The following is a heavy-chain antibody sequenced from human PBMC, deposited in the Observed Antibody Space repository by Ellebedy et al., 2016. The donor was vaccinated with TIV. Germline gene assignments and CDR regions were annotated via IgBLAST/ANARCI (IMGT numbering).Heavy chain of an antibody. Sequence: MPSETLSLTCTVSGYSISSGYYWGWIWQPPGKGLEWIGSFYHSGSTYYNPSLKRRVTISIDTSKNQFSLKLSSVTAADTAVYYCATFRNLDGFDIWGQGTMVTVSS. J-gene: IGHJ3*02. CDR2: FYHSGST. CDR3: ATFRNLDGFDI. CDR1: GYSISSGYY. V-gene: IGHV4-38-2*02.